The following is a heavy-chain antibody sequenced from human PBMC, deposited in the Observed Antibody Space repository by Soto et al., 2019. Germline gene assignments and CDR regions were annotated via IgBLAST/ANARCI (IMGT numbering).Heavy chain of an antibody. Sequence: ASVKVSCKASGYTFTGYYVHWVRQAPGHGLEWLGWIHLNSGGTNYAQRFQGRVTMTRDMSVSTVYMEMTGLSSDDKAVYYCAITRELSYSYFYFFTLDVWGQGTTVTVSS. CDR3: AITRELSYSYFYFFTLDV. CDR1: GYTFTGYY. V-gene: IGHV1-2*02. J-gene: IGHJ6*02. D-gene: IGHD2-21*01. CDR2: IHLNSGGT.